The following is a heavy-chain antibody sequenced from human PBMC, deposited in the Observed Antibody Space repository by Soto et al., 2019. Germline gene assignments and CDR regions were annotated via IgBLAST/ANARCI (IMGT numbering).Heavy chain of an antibody. CDR2: IFYSGST. J-gene: IGHJ4*02. Sequence: PSETLSLTCTVSGGSISNYYWSWIRQPPGRGLEWIGHIFYSGSTNYNPSLKSRVTISVDTSKNQFSLKLSSATAADTAVYYCARRYGGNLDYWGQGTLVTVSS. D-gene: IGHD1-1*01. CDR3: ARRYGGNLDY. CDR1: GGSISNYY. V-gene: IGHV4-59*08.